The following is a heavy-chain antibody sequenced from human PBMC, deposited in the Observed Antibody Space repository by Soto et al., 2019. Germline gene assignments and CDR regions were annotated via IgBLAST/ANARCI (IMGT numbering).Heavy chain of an antibody. CDR2: INHSGST. CDR3: ARDKITGLFDY. CDR1: GGSFSGYY. Sequence: QVQLQQWGAGLLKPSETLSLTCAVYGGSFSGYYWTWIRQPPGTGLEWIGEINHSGSTNYNPSLKSRVTISVDTYKNQFSLKLTSVPAATTAVYYCARDKITGLFDYWGQGTLVTVSS. V-gene: IGHV4-34*01. D-gene: IGHD2-8*02. J-gene: IGHJ4*02.